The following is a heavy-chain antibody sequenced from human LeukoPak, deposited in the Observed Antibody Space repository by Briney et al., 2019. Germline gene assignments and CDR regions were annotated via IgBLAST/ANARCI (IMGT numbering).Heavy chain of an antibody. J-gene: IGHJ4*02. CDR3: ARGEKSYAY. CDR2: INPFNADA. Sequence: ASVKVSCKTSGYIFINYAISWVRQAPGQGPEWVGWINPFNADAKYAQKFQGRVTMTTDTSTSTAYLELRSLRYDDTAVYYCARGEKSYAYWGQGTLVTVPS. D-gene: IGHD2-2*01. V-gene: IGHV1-18*01. CDR1: GYIFINYA.